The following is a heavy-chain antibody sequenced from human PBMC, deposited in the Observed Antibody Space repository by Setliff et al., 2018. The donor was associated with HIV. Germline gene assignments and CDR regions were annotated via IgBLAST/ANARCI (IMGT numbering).Heavy chain of an antibody. CDR3: ATVRIVGATEFDY. V-gene: IGHV1-69-2*01. D-gene: IGHD1-26*01. CDR1: GYTFTNYF. Sequence: GPQVKVSCKASGYTFTNYFMHWVRQAPGEGLEWVGRVGPGDGETRYAMKFQGSVTISADTSTDTTYLSLTSLRSQDTAVYYCATVRIVGATEFDYWGQGTVVTVSS. J-gene: IGHJ4*02. CDR2: VGPGDGET.